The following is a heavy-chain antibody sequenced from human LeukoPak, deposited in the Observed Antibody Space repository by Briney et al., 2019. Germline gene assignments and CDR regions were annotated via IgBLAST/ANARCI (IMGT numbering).Heavy chain of an antibody. V-gene: IGHV5-51*01. Sequence: GESLKISCKASGYSFTDYWIGWVRQMPGKGLEWMGIIYPGDSDTRYSPSFRGQVTMSADKSISTAYLQWSSLKASDTAMYYCAIRYSGSYNDYWGQGTLVTVSS. CDR2: IYPGDSDT. D-gene: IGHD1-26*01. CDR1: GYSFTDYW. J-gene: IGHJ4*02. CDR3: AIRYSGSYNDY.